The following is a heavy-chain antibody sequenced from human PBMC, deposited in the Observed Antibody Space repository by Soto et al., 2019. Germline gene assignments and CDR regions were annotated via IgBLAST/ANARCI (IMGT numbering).Heavy chain of an antibody. CDR2: ISDAAGSA. V-gene: IGHV3-23*01. Sequence: PGGSLRLSCVATGFTFSSYAMSWVRQVPGKGLEWASTISDAAGSAYYVDSVKGRFTISRDNSKKTLYLQMNSLRAEDSAVYYCARPYGGKIGDAPDLWGPGTMVTVS. D-gene: IGHD4-17*01. CDR3: ARPYGGKIGDAPDL. J-gene: IGHJ3*01. CDR1: GFTFSSYA.